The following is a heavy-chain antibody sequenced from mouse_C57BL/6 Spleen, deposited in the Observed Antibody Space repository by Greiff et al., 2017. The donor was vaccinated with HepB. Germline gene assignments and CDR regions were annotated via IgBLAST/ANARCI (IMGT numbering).Heavy chain of an antibody. CDR3: TPITTVDYFDY. CDR2: IDPETGGT. CDR1: GYTFTDYE. J-gene: IGHJ2*01. Sequence: VKLMESGAELVRPGASVTLSCKASGYTFTDYEMHWVKQTPVHGLEWIGAIDPETGGTAYNQKFKGKAILTADKSSSTAYMELRSLTSEDSAVYYCTPITTVDYFDYWGQGTTLTVSS. V-gene: IGHV1-15*01. D-gene: IGHD1-1*01.